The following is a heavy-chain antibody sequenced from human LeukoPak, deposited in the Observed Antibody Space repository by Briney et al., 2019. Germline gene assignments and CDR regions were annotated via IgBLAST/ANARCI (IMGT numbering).Heavy chain of an antibody. J-gene: IGHJ1*01. D-gene: IGHD5-24*01. Sequence: GGSLRLSCAASGFTFSSYGMHWVRQAPGKGREGVAVIWYDGSNKEYGDSVKGRFTISRDNSQKPLYLQMNSLRVEDPAVYYCARGDGYNDAEYLQLWGQGTLLTVS. CDR1: GFTFSSYG. CDR2: IWYDGSNK. CDR3: ARGDGYNDAEYLQL. V-gene: IGHV3-33*01.